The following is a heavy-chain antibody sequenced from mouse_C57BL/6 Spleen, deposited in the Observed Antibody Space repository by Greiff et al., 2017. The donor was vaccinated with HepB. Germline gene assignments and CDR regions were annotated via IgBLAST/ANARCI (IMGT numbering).Heavy chain of an antibody. CDR1: GFTFSSYT. Sequence: EVKLVESGGGLVKPGGSLKLSCAASGFTFSSYTMSWVRQTPEKRLEWVATISGGGGNTYYPDSVKGRFTISRDNAKNTLYLQLSSLRSEDTALYYCARQDDGYPWDFDVWGTGTTVTVPS. J-gene: IGHJ1*03. D-gene: IGHD2-3*01. CDR3: ARQDDGYPWDFDV. CDR2: ISGGGGNT. V-gene: IGHV5-9*01.